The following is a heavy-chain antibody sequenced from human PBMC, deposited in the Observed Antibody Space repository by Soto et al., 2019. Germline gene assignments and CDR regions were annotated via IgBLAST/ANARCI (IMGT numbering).Heavy chain of an antibody. Sequence: PLLTLCLTCTVPGGSVSSGGYNWNWIRQPPGKGLEWIGFFSYSGSPNYNPSLRSRVTISVETSKNQFSLKMSSVTAADTAVYYCSRRAAYCANGVCYRRWFDPWGQGTLVRVSS. CDR3: SRRAAYCANGVCYRRWFDP. J-gene: IGHJ5*02. CDR1: GGSVSSGGYN. D-gene: IGHD2-8*01. V-gene: IGHV4-61*08. CDR2: FSYSGSP.